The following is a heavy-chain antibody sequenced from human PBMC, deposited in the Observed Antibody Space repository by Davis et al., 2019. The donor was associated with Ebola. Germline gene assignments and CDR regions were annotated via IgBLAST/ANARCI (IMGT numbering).Heavy chain of an antibody. CDR1: GGSFHGYF. CDR2: INHSGST. V-gene: IGHV4-34*01. CDR3: APQEILGATTAGGFDY. Sequence: GSLRLSCAVSGGSFHGYFWSWLRQPPGKGLEWLAAINHSGSTKYHPSLKSRAAISLDASKNEFSLKLTSVTAADTAVYYCAPQEILGATTAGGFDYWGQGALVTVSS. D-gene: IGHD1-26*01. J-gene: IGHJ4*02.